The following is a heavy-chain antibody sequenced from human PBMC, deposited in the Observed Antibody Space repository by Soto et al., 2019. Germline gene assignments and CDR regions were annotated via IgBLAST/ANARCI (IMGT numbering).Heavy chain of an antibody. J-gene: IGHJ1*01. CDR1: GGSISSGGYY. CDR2: IYYDGDT. D-gene: IGHD2-15*01. CDR3: ARGANSAEYFQH. Sequence: QVQLQESGPGLVKPSQTLSLTCTVSGGSISSGGYYWSWIRQHPGKGLEWIGYIYYDGDTYYNPSLKSRVTISLDTSKNQFSLHLSSVTAADTAVYYCARGANSAEYFQHWGQGSLVTVSS. V-gene: IGHV4-31*03.